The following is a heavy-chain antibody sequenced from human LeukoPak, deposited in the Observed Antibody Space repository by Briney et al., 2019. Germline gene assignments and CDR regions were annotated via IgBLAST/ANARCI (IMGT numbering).Heavy chain of an antibody. V-gene: IGHV4-59*01. CDR1: GGSISSYY. D-gene: IGHD3-16*01. J-gene: IGHJ6*03. Sequence: SETLSLTCTVSGGSISSYYWSWIRQPPGKGLEWIGYIYYSGSTNYKSSLKTRVTISVDPSKNQFSLKLSSVTAADTAVYYCARETSQKGAHYMDVWGKGTTVTISS. CDR2: IYYSGST. CDR3: ARETSQKGAHYMDV.